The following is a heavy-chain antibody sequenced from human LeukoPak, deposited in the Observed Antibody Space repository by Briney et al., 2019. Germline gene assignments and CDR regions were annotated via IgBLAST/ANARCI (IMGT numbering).Heavy chain of an antibody. CDR1: GYTFTSSG. J-gene: IGHJ4*02. CDR2: ISAYNGDI. D-gene: IGHD4-23*01. V-gene: IGHV1-18*01. CDR3: ARVGWDYGGNRFSDY. Sequence: ASVKVSCKASGYTFTSSGVSWVRQAPGQGLEWMGWISAYNGDINYAQKFQGRVTMTTDTSTSTAYMELRSLRSDDTAIYYCARVGWDYGGNRFSDYWGQGTLVTVSS.